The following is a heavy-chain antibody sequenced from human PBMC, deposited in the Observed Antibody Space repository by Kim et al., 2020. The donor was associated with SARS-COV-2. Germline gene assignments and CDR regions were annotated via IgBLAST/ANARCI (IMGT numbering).Heavy chain of an antibody. Sequence: NPCLKSRAPKSLDTSKNQFSLKLTSVTAADTAFYYCARGRATTSPSPFDYWGQGSLVTVSS. V-gene: IGHV4-59*09. J-gene: IGHJ4*02. CDR3: ARGRATTSPSPFDY. D-gene: IGHD2-2*01.